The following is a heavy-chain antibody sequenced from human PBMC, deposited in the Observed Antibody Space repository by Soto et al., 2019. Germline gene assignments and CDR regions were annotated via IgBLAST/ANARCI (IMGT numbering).Heavy chain of an antibody. CDR2: IWYDGSNK. D-gene: IGHD6-19*01. Sequence: PGGSLRLSCAASGFTFSSYGMHWVRQAPGKGLEWVAVIWYDGSNKYYADSVKGRFTISRDNPKNTLYLQMNSLRAEDTAVYYCARVNSSGWYESYFDYWGQGTLVTVSS. V-gene: IGHV3-33*01. J-gene: IGHJ4*02. CDR1: GFTFSSYG. CDR3: ARVNSSGWYESYFDY.